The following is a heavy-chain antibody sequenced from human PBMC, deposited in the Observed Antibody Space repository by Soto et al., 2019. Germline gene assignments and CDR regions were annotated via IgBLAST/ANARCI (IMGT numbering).Heavy chain of an antibody. Sequence: QLQLQESGSGLVKPSQTLSLTCAVSGGSISSGGYSWSWIRQPPGKGLEWIGYIYHSGSTYYNPSLKSRVTISVDRSKNQFSLKLSSVTAADTAVYYCARVAVVRGANANCFDPWGQGTLVTVSS. CDR2: IYHSGST. CDR3: ARVAVVRGANANCFDP. J-gene: IGHJ5*02. V-gene: IGHV4-30-2*01. D-gene: IGHD3-10*01. CDR1: GGSISSGGYS.